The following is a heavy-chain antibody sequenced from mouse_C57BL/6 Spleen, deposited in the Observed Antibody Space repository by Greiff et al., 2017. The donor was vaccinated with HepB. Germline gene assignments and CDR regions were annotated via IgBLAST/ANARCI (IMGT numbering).Heavy chain of an antibody. V-gene: IGHV1-15*01. J-gene: IGHJ2*01. CDR1: GYTFTDYE. D-gene: IGHD1-1*01. CDR2: IDPETGGT. Sequence: QVQLQQSGAELVRPGASVTLSCKASGYTFTDYEMHWVKQTPVHGLEWIGAIDPETGGTAYNQKFKGKAILTADKSSSTAYMVLRSLTSEDSAVYYCTRHYYGSSPYYFDYWGQGTTLTVSS. CDR3: TRHYYGSSPYYFDY.